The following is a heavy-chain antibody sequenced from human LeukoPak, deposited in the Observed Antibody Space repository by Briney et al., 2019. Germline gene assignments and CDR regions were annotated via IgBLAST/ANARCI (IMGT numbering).Heavy chain of an antibody. D-gene: IGHD3-9*01. CDR2: IHLKSGGT. CDR1: GYTFTDYY. J-gene: IGHJ4*02. V-gene: IGHV1-2*02. Sequence: GASVKVSCKVSGYTFTDYYMHWVRQAPGQGLEWMAWIHLKSGGTRCAQKFQGRVTMTTDTSTSTAYMELRSLRSDDTAVYYCARGLKIDTADYWGQGTLVTVSS. CDR3: ARGLKIDTADY.